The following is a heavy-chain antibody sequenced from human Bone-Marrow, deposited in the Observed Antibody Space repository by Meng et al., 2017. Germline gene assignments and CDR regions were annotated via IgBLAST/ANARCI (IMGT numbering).Heavy chain of an antibody. CDR3: ARGPLY. CDR2: IYHSGST. Sequence: SETLSLTCTVSGYSISSGYYWGWIRQPPGKGLEWIGSIYHSGSTYYNPPLKSRVTISVDTSKNQFSLKLSSVTAADTAVYYCARGPLYWGQGTLVTVSS. V-gene: IGHV4-38-2*02. CDR1: GYSISSGYY. J-gene: IGHJ4*02.